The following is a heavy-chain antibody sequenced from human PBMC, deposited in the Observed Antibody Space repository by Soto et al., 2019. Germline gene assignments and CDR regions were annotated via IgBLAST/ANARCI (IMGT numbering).Heavy chain of an antibody. V-gene: IGHV4-30-2*01. CDR2: IYQSGVT. CDR1: GDSYSISTYS. Sequence: SETLSLTCTISGDSYSISTYSWSWIRQPPGKALEWVGFIYQSGVTSYNPSLKSRVSISLDRSNNQCSLKLRSVTAADTAVYYRAGMPYTSGLRFDPWGPGTLVTVSS. J-gene: IGHJ5*02. CDR3: AGMPYTSGLRFDP. D-gene: IGHD6-19*01.